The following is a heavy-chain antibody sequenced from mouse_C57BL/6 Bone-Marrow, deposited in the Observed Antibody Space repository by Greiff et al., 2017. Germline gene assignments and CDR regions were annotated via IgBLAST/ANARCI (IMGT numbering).Heavy chain of an antibody. D-gene: IGHD2-4*01. CDR2: INPSSGYT. Sequence: VQLQQSGAELAKPGASVKLSCKASGYTFTSYWLHWVKQTPGQGLEWIGYINPSSGYTKYNQKFKDKATLTADKSSSTAYMQLSSLTYEDSAVXYCERSGDYDGAWFAYWGQGTLVTVSA. CDR3: ERSGDYDGAWFAY. J-gene: IGHJ3*01. V-gene: IGHV1-7*01. CDR1: GYTFTSYW.